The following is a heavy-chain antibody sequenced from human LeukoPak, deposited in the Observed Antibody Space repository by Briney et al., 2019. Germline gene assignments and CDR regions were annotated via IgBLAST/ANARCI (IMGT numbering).Heavy chain of an antibody. V-gene: IGHV3-53*01. D-gene: IGHD5-18*01. CDR3: ATKRGYNYGLDY. CDR2: TYSGGTT. Sequence: AGGSLRLSCAASGFTVSSNYMSWVRQAPGQGLEWVSVTYSGGTTDYADSVQGRFTISRDNSKNTLYLQMNSLRAEDTAVYYCATKRGYNYGLDYWGQGTLVTVSS. CDR1: GFTVSSNY. J-gene: IGHJ4*02.